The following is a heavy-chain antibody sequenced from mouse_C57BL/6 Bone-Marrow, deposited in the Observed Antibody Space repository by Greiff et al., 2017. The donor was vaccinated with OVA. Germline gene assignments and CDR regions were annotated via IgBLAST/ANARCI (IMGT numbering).Heavy chain of an antibody. V-gene: IGHV14-4*01. J-gene: IGHJ4*01. D-gene: IGHD3-2*02. CDR3: TTESSGIYAMDY. CDR1: GFNIKDDY. CDR2: IDPENGDT. Sequence: VQLQQSGAELVRPGASVKLSCTASGFNIKDDYMHWVKQRPEQGLEWIGWIDPENGDTEYASKFQGKAPITADTSSNTAYLQLSSLTSEDTAVYYCTTESSGIYAMDYWGQGTSVTVSS.